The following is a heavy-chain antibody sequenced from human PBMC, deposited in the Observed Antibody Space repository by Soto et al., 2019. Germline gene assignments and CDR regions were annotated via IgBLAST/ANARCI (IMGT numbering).Heavy chain of an antibody. Sequence: PSETLSLTCSDSARSVSRGSHHWSWIRQSAGKGLEWIGRIAPSGSTNYNPSLKGRVTMSVDTSKTHFSLKMRSVTAADTAVYFCARDRSAAGPSNWFDPWGQGTLVTVSS. CDR2: IAPSGST. J-gene: IGHJ5*02. D-gene: IGHD6-13*01. CDR1: ARSVSRGSHH. CDR3: ARDRSAAGPSNWFDP. V-gene: IGHV4-61*02.